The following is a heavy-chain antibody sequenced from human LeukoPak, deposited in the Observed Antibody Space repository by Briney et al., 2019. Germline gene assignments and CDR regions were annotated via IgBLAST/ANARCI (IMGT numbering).Heavy chain of an antibody. CDR1: GASMSNYY. D-gene: IGHD3-9*01. V-gene: IGHV4-38-2*02. J-gene: IGHJ4*02. Sequence: PSETLSLTCNVSGASMSNYYWVWIRQPPGKGLEWIGSIYHSGSTYYNPSLKSRVTISVDTSKNQFSLKLSSVTAADTAVYYCARDGINDILTGYYDYWGQGTLVTVSS. CDR2: IYHSGST. CDR3: ARDGINDILTGYYDY.